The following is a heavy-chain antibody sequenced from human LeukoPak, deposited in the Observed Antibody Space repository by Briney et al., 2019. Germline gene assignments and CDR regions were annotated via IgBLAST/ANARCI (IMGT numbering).Heavy chain of an antibody. Sequence: ASVKVSCKASGYTFTGYYMYWVRQAPGQGPEWMGRINPNSGGTDYAQKFQGRVTMTRDTSISTAYMELSRLTSDDTAVYYCARVATTTYGDPRMNWFDPWGQGTLVTVSS. D-gene: IGHD4-17*01. V-gene: IGHV1-2*06. CDR1: GYTFTGYY. CDR3: ARVATTTYGDPRMNWFDP. CDR2: INPNSGGT. J-gene: IGHJ5*02.